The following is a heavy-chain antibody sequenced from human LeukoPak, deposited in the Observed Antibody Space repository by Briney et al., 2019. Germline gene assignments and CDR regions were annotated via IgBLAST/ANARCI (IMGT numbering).Heavy chain of an antibody. J-gene: IGHJ4*02. CDR1: GFTFSNYA. CDR2: ISDTGDST. Sequence: GGSLRLSCAASGFTFSNYAMNWVRQAPGKGLEWVSGISDTGDSTYYADSVKGRFTIFRDNSKNTLYLQMNSLSAEDTAVYYCAKPSNWNYGDFDYWGQGTLVTVSS. D-gene: IGHD1-7*01. CDR3: AKPSNWNYGDFDY. V-gene: IGHV3-23*01.